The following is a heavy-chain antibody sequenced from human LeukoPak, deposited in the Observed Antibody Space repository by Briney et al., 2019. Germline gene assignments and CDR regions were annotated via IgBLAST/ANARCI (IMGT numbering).Heavy chain of an antibody. CDR3: AKDPPYYYVWRSFSPGEMDV. D-gene: IGHD3-16*01. Sequence: PGGALRLSCAASGFTFSSYAMSWVRQARGKGVEGVSAISGSGGSTYYADSVKGGFTISRETSRTTLYLQMNSLRVEDTAVYCSAKDPPYYYVWRSFSPGEMDVWGQGTTVTVSS. CDR2: ISGSGGST. J-gene: IGHJ6*02. V-gene: IGHV3-23*01. CDR1: GFTFSSYA.